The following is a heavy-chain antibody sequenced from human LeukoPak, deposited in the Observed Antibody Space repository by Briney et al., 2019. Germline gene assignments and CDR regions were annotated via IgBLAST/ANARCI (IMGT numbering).Heavy chain of an antibody. CDR2: IWYDGSNK. J-gene: IGHJ4*02. Sequence: PGRSLRLSCAASGFTFSSYGMHWVRQAPGKGLEWVAVIWYDGSNKYYADSVKGRFTISRDNSKNTLYLQMNSLRAEDTAVYYCARDLGDVSKGAHTGFDYWGQGTLVTVSS. CDR1: GFTFSSYG. CDR3: ARDLGDVSKGAHTGFDY. D-gene: IGHD1-26*01. V-gene: IGHV3-33*01.